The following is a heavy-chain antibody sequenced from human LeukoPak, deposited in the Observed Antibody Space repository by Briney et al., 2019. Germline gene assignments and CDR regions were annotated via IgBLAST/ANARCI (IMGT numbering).Heavy chain of an antibody. CDR2: INHSGST. J-gene: IGHJ5*02. CDR1: GGSFSDYY. V-gene: IGHV4-34*01. CDR3: ASGAFILTGYYWFDP. D-gene: IGHD3-9*01. Sequence: SETLSLTCAVYGGSFSDYYWSWIRQPPGKGLEWIGEINHSGSTNYNPSLKSRVTISVDTSKNQFSLKLSSVTAADTAVYYCASGAFILTGYYWFDPWGQGTLVTVSS.